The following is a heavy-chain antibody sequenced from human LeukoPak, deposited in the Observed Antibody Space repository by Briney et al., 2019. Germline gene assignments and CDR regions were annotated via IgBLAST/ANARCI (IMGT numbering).Heavy chain of an antibody. J-gene: IGHJ4*02. D-gene: IGHD3-10*01. V-gene: IGHV1-69*13. CDR3: ARDRNYYGSGSYANYFDY. Sequence: SVKVSCKASGYTFTSYGISWVRQAPGQGLEWMGGIIPIFGTPNYAQKFQGRVTITADESTSTAYMELSSLRSEDTAVYYCARDRNYYGSGSYANYFDYWGQGTLVTVSS. CDR1: GYTFTSYG. CDR2: IIPIFGTP.